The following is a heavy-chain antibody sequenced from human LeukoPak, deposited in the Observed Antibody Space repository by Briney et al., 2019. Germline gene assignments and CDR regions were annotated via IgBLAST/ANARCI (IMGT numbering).Heavy chain of an antibody. CDR2: INPNSGGT. D-gene: IGHD1-1*01. Sequence: GASVKDSCKASGHTFTGYYLHWVRQAPGQGLEWMGWINPNSGGTKYAQKFQGRVTMTRDTSISTAYMELSSLRSDDTAVYYCARLISGTSDFDYWGQGTLVTVSS. J-gene: IGHJ4*02. V-gene: IGHV1-2*02. CDR1: GHTFTGYY. CDR3: ARLISGTSDFDY.